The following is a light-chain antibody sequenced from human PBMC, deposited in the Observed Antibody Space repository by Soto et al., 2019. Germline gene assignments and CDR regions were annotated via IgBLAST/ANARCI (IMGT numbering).Light chain of an antibody. CDR2: DAS. CDR3: QQRSNWPPYT. Sequence: EIVLTQYPATLSLSPGERATLACRTSQSVSSYLAWYRQKPGQAPRLLIYDASNRATGIPARFSGSRSETDFTLTISSLEPEDFAVYYCQQRSNWPPYTFGQGTKLEIK. CDR1: QSVSSY. J-gene: IGKJ2*01. V-gene: IGKV3-11*01.